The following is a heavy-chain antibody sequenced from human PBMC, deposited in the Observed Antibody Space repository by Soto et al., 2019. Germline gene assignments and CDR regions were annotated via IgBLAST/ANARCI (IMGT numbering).Heavy chain of an antibody. CDR1: GYSFTIYW. CDR2: IYPGDSDT. J-gene: IGHJ6*02. CDR3: ASNGPRVYYDNSDYYYYGMDV. V-gene: IGHV5-51*01. Sequence: GESLKISCKGSGYSFTIYWIGWVRQMPGKGLEWMGIIYPGDSDTRYSPSFQGQVTISADKSISTAYLQWSSLKASDTAMYYCASNGPRVYYDNSDYYYYGMDVWGQGTTVTVSS. D-gene: IGHD3-22*01.